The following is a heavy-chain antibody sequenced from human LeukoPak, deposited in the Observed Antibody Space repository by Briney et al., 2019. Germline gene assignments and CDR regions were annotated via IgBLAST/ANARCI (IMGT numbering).Heavy chain of an antibody. Sequence: SQTLSLTCAISGDSVSSNSAAWNWIRQSPSRGLEWLGRTYFRSKWYNGYAVSVKSRITINPDTSKNQFSLKLSSVTAADTAVYYCARDYYDSSGYGNWFDPWGQGTLVTVSS. CDR3: ARDYYDSSGYGNWFDP. CDR1: GDSVSSNSAA. D-gene: IGHD3-22*01. CDR2: TYFRSKWYN. J-gene: IGHJ5*02. V-gene: IGHV6-1*01.